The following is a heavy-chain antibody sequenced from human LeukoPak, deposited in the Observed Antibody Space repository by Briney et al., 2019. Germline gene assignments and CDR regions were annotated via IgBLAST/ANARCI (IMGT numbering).Heavy chain of an antibody. J-gene: IGHJ4*02. CDR3: AQDTPPFDSSGYQVY. CDR1: GGSFSGYY. Sequence: SETLSLTCAVYGGSFSGYYWSWIRQTPGKGLEWIGEINHSGSTNYNPSLKSRVTISVDTSKNQFSLKLSSVTAADTAVYYCAQDTPPFDSSGYQVYWGQGTLVTVSS. V-gene: IGHV4-34*01. CDR2: INHSGST. D-gene: IGHD3-22*01.